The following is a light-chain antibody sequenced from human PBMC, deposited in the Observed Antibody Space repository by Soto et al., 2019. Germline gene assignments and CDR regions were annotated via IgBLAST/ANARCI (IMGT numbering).Light chain of an antibody. CDR1: QGISNW. CDR3: QQSYRSPPT. Sequence: DIQMTQSPSTLSASVGERLTIACRASQGISNWLAWYQQKPGKAPKIMIFPASSLESGVPSRFSGSGSGTEVTLTISSLQSDDFATYYCQQSYRSPPTFGQGTKVDIK. V-gene: IGKV1-5*01. J-gene: IGKJ1*01. CDR2: PAS.